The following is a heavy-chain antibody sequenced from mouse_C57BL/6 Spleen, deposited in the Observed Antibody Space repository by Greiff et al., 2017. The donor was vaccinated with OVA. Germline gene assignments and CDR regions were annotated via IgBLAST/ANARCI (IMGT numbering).Heavy chain of an antibody. CDR3: ATGYGSYQAWLAY. J-gene: IGHJ3*01. V-gene: IGHV1-82*01. CDR2: IYPGDGDT. CDR1: GYAFSSSW. D-gene: IGHD2-10*02. Sequence: VQLQQSGPELVKPGASVKISCKASGYAFSSSWMNWVKQRPGKGLEWIGRIYPGDGDTNYNGKFKGKATLTADKSSSTAYMQRSSLTSDDSAVYVSATGYGSYQAWLAYWGQGTLVTVSA.